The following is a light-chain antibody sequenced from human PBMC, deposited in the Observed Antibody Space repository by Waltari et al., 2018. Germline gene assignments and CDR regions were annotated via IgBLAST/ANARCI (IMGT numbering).Light chain of an antibody. CDR3: GAWDSSLTAYV. V-gene: IGLV1-51*01. Sequence: QSVLTQPPSVSATPGQTVTISCSGSTSNIGNFYVYWYQQLPGTVPKLLVYDTYKRPSAIPVRFCGSKTGTSAALDSTGLQTGDEAHYYCGAWDSSLTAYVFGTGTELTVL. CDR1: TSNIGNFY. J-gene: IGLJ1*01. CDR2: DTY.